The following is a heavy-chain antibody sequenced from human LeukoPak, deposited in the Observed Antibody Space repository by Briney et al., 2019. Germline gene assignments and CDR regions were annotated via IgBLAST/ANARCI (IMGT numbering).Heavy chain of an antibody. CDR3: AKDWNYGSGSLY. CDR2: ISYDGSNK. J-gene: IGHJ4*02. CDR1: GFTFSSYG. D-gene: IGHD3-10*01. Sequence: GGSLRLSCAASGFTFSSYGMHWVRQAPGKGLEWVAVISYDGSNKYYADSVKGRFTISRDNSKNTLYLQMNSLRAEDTAVYCCAKDWNYGSGSLYWGQGTLVTVSS. V-gene: IGHV3-30*18.